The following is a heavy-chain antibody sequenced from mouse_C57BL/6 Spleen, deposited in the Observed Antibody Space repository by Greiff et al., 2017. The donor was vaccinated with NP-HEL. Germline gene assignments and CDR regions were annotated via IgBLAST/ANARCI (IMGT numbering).Heavy chain of an antibody. D-gene: IGHD2-5*01. V-gene: IGHV14-4*01. CDR1: GFNIKDDY. J-gene: IGHJ3*01. CDR2: IDPENGDT. CDR3: SYYSNFAWFAY. Sequence: VQLQQSGAELVRPGASVKLSCTASGFNIKDDYMHWVKQRPEQGLEWIGWIDPENGDTEYASKFQGKATITADTSSNTAYLQLSSLTSEDTAVYYCSYYSNFAWFAYWGQGTLVTVSA.